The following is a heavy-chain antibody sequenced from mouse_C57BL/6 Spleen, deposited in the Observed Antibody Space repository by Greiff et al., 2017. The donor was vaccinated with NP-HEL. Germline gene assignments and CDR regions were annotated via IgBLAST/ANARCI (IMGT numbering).Heavy chain of an antibody. CDR1: GYAFSSSW. CDR3: AFYYYGSSSPFDY. Sequence: QVQLKQSGPELVKPGASVKISCKASGYAFSSSWMNWVKQRPGKGLEWIGRIYPGDGDTNYNGKFKGKATLTADKSSSTAYMQLSSLTSEDSAVYFCAFYYYGSSSPFDYWGQGTTLTVSS. D-gene: IGHD1-1*01. J-gene: IGHJ2*01. CDR2: IYPGDGDT. V-gene: IGHV1-82*01.